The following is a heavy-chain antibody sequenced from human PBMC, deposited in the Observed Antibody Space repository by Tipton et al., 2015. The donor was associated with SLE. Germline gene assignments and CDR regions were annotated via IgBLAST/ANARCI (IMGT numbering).Heavy chain of an antibody. CDR1: GLTFSSDA. CDR2: IAYDGSKK. CDR3: ASQDGTYDPGPFDM. J-gene: IGHJ3*02. D-gene: IGHD5-12*01. Sequence: SLRLSCAASGLTFSSDAMSWVRQAPGKGLEWVALIAYDGSKKYYADSVKGRFTISRDDSKNTLYLQMNGLRVEDTAVYYCASQDGTYDPGPFDMWGQGTMVNV. V-gene: IGHV3-30*03.